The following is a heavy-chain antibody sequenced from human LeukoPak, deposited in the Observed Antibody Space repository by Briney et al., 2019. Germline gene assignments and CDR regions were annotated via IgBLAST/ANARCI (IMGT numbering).Heavy chain of an antibody. D-gene: IGHD5-18*01. CDR2: ISYSGST. CDR1: GDSIDDSY. J-gene: IGHJ4*02. V-gene: IGHV4-59*08. Sequence: SETLSLTCTVSGDSIDDSYWSWLRQSPGKGLEWIGYISYSGSTNYNPSLKSRVTISFDTSKNQFSLKLSSVTAADTAVYYCARFGGYSYGFDYWGQGTLVTVSS. CDR3: ARFGGYSYGFDY.